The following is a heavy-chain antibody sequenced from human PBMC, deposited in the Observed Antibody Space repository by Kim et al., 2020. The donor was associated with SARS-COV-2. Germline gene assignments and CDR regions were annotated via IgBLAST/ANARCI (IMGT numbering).Heavy chain of an antibody. J-gene: IGHJ5*02. V-gene: IGHV4-34*01. D-gene: IGHD3-10*01. Sequence: SETLSLTCDVYGGSFSGYYWSWIRQSPGRGLEWIGEINQSGSTNNNPSLQSRVTILIDMSKNQFILRLSSGNAADTGLFYCGGAYDNYGRWFVPWGQGAL. CDR1: GGSFSGYY. CDR3: GGAYDNYGRWFVP. CDR2: INQSGST.